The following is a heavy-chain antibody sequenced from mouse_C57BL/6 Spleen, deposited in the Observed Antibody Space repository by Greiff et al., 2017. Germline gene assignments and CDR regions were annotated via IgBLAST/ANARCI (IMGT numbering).Heavy chain of an antibody. CDR1: GYSITSGYY. V-gene: IGHV3-6*01. Sequence: EVKLQESGPGLVKPSQSLSLTCSVTGYSITSGYYWNWIRQFPGNKLEWMGYISYDGSNNYNPSLKNRNSITRDTSKNQFFLKLNAVTTEDTATYYCARDPGSSYFDYWGQGTTLTGSS. J-gene: IGHJ2*01. CDR3: ARDPGSSYFDY. CDR2: ISYDGSN. D-gene: IGHD1-1*01.